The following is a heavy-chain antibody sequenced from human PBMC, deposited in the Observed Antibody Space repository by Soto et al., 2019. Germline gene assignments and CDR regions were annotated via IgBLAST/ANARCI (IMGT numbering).Heavy chain of an antibody. Sequence: QLQLQESGSGLVKPSQTLSLTCAVSGGSISSGGYSWSWIRQPPGKGLEWIGYIYDSGSSYYNPSLKSRVTISLDRSKDQFSLKLSSVAAADTSVYYCARVPARLGAFDIWGQGTMVTVSS. J-gene: IGHJ3*02. CDR2: IYDSGSS. CDR1: GGSISSGGYS. D-gene: IGHD2-2*01. CDR3: ARVPARLGAFDI. V-gene: IGHV4-30-2*01.